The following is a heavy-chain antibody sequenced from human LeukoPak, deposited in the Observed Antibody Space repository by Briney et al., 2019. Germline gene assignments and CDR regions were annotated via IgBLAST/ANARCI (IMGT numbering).Heavy chain of an antibody. V-gene: IGHV1-2*02. CDR3: ARSSGSHYYYYMDV. Sequence: ASVKVSCKASGYTFTDYYIHWVRQAPGQGLVWMGWINPNSGGTKSAQKFQGRVTMTRDRSISTAYMELSRLRSDDTADYYCARSSGSHYYYYMDVWGKGTTVSVSS. CDR2: INPNSGGT. CDR1: GYTFTDYY. J-gene: IGHJ6*03.